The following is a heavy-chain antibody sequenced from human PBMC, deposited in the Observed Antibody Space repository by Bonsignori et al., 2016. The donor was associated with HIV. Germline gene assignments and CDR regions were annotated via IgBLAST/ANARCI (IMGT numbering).Heavy chain of an antibody. CDR3: VRDPRTRDWYFQAFDI. D-gene: IGHD2-21*02. CDR2: FYNSANT. V-gene: IGHV4-4*07. J-gene: IGHJ3*02. Sequence: SETLSLTCTVSGGSITGSCWSWIRQTAGRGLEWIGRFYNSANTDYNPSLKSRASMSVDTSRNQFSLTLSSVTAADSAIYYCVRDPRTRDWYFQAFDIWGRGTMVTVSS. CDR1: GGSITGSC.